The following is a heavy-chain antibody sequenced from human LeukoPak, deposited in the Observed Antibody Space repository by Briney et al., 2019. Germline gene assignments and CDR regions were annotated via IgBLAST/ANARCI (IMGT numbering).Heavy chain of an antibody. V-gene: IGHV3-23*01. CDR1: GFTFSNYG. CDR2: ISGSGEST. J-gene: IGHJ4*02. D-gene: IGHD4-17*01. CDR3: AKEGDFGDYVDY. Sequence: GGSLRLSCAASGFTFSNYGMSWVRQAPGKGLEWVSSISGSGESTYYADSVKGRFTISRDKSKNTLSLQVNSLRAEDTAVYYCAKEGDFGDYVDYWGQGILVTVSS.